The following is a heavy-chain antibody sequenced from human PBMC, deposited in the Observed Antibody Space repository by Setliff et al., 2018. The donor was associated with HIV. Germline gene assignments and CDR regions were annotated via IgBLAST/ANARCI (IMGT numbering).Heavy chain of an antibody. CDR1: GYSISSGYY. CDR2: IYHSGST. CDR3: ARSAYDSSGLPY. D-gene: IGHD3-22*01. J-gene: IGHJ4*02. V-gene: IGHV4-38-2*01. Sequence: SETLSLTCDVSGYSISSGYYWGWIRQSPGKGLEWIATIYHSGSTYYNPSLKSRVTISVDTSKNQFSLNLSSVTAADTAVYYCARSAYDSSGLPYWGQGTLVTVSS.